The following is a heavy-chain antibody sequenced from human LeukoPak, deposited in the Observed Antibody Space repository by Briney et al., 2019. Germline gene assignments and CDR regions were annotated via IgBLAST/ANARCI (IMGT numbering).Heavy chain of an antibody. Sequence: ASVKVTCKASGYTFTGYYMHWVRQAPGQGLEWMGWINPNSGGTNYAQKFQGRVTMTRDTSISTAHMELSRLRSDDTAVYYCARARDLTYYYDSSGYYYGYWGQGTLVTVSS. CDR2: INPNSGGT. CDR1: GYTFTGYY. V-gene: IGHV1-2*02. CDR3: ARARDLTYYYDSSGYYYGY. D-gene: IGHD3-22*01. J-gene: IGHJ4*02.